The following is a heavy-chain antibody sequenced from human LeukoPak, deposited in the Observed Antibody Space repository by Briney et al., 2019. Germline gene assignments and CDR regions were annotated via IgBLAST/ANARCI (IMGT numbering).Heavy chain of an antibody. D-gene: IGHD3-16*01. Sequence: GASVKVSCKASGYSFIDYDIICVRQAAERGLEGVGWVNHKSGSTACARKFQDRVTMTRSTSISTVYMELSSLRPEDSAVYYCARVVSIIRYAWAFWGQGSLVTVSS. J-gene: IGHJ4*02. CDR3: ARVVSIIRYAWAF. CDR2: VNHKSGST. CDR1: GYSFIDYD. V-gene: IGHV1-8*01.